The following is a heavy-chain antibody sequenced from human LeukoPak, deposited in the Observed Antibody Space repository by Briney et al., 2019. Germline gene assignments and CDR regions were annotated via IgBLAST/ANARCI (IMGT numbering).Heavy chain of an antibody. CDR1: GFTFSSYA. CDR2: ISSNGGST. CDR3: VKDLGQQWLVSYFDY. Sequence: PGGSLRLSCSASGFTFSSYAMHWVRQAPGKGLEYVSAISSNGGSTYYADSVKGRFTISRGNSKNTLYLQMSSLRAEDTAVYYCVKDLGQQWLVSYFDYWGQGTLVTVSS. J-gene: IGHJ4*02. V-gene: IGHV3-64D*06. D-gene: IGHD6-19*01.